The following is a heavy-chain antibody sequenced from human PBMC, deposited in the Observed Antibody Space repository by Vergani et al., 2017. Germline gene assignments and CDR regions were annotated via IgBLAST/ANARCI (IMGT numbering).Heavy chain of an antibody. CDR3: ASDSRDCSGGSCYGY. D-gene: IGHD2-15*01. CDR1: GGSISSYY. V-gene: IGHV4-59*01. Sequence: QLQLQESGPGLVKPSETLSLTCTVSGGSISSYYWSWIRQPPGKGLEWIGYIYYSGSTNYNPSLKSRVTISVDTSKNQFSLKLSSVTAADTAVYYCASDSRDCSGGSCYGYWGQGTLVTVSS. J-gene: IGHJ4*02. CDR2: IYYSGST.